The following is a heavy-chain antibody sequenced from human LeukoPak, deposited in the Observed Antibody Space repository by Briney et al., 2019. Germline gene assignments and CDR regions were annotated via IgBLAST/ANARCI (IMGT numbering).Heavy chain of an antibody. J-gene: IGHJ4*02. D-gene: IGHD6-6*01. Sequence: GGSLRLSCAASGFTFSNYAMTWVRQAPGKGLEWVANIKQDGSDKYYVDSVKGRFTISRDNAKNSLYLQMNSLRAEDTAVYYCARDSSSSSFDYWGQGTLVTVSS. CDR1: GFTFSNYA. CDR2: IKQDGSDK. CDR3: ARDSSSSSFDY. V-gene: IGHV3-7*01.